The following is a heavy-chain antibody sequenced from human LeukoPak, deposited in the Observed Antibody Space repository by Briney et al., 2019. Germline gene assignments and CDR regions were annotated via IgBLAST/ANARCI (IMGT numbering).Heavy chain of an antibody. D-gene: IGHD2-15*01. J-gene: IGHJ5*02. CDR2: ISYDGSNT. Sequence: GGSLRLSCAASGFTFGSYAMHWVRQAPGKGLEWVAAISYDGSNTYYADSVKGRFTISRDNSKNTLYLQMNSLRAEDTAVYYCAKEVGTYCSGGSCYSPDWFDPWGQGTLVTVSS. CDR3: AKEVGTYCSGGSCYSPDWFDP. CDR1: GFTFGSYA. V-gene: IGHV3-30-3*01.